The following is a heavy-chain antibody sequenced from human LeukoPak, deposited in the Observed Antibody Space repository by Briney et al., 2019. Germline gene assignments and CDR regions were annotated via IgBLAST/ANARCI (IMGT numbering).Heavy chain of an antibody. J-gene: IGHJ4*02. D-gene: IGHD3-10*01. V-gene: IGHV1-8*01. Sequence: ASMKVSCKASGYTFTSYDINWVRQATGQGLEWMGWMNPNSGNTGYAQKFQGRVTMTRNTSISTAYMELSSLRSEDTAVYYCARATNPMVRGVSRDWGQGTLVTVSS. CDR2: MNPNSGNT. CDR3: ARATNPMVRGVSRD. CDR1: GYTFTSYD.